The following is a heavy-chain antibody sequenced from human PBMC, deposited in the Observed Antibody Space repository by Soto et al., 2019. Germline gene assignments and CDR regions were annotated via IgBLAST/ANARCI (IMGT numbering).Heavy chain of an antibody. Sequence: ASVKVSCKASGYTFTSYGISWVRQAPGQGLEWMGWISAYNGNTNYAQKLQGRVTMTTDTSTSTAYMELRSLRSDDTAVYYCARDPFDCSSTSRYSSTEYGMDVWGQGTTVTVSS. CDR3: ARDPFDCSSTSRYSSTEYGMDV. CDR2: ISAYNGNT. J-gene: IGHJ6*02. D-gene: IGHD2-2*02. V-gene: IGHV1-18*04. CDR1: GYTFTSYG.